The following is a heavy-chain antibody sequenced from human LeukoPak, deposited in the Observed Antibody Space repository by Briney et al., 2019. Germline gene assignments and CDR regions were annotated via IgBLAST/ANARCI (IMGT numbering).Heavy chain of an antibody. J-gene: IGHJ4*02. Sequence: GGSLRLSCAASGFPFSSYSMNWVRQAPGKGLEWVSSISSSSTYIYYADSVKGRFTISRDNAKNSLYLQMNSLRDEDTAVYYCARDRGRWYDYWGQGTLVTVSS. D-gene: IGHD2-15*01. V-gene: IGHV3-21*01. CDR3: ARDRGRWYDY. CDR1: GFPFSSYS. CDR2: ISSSSTYI.